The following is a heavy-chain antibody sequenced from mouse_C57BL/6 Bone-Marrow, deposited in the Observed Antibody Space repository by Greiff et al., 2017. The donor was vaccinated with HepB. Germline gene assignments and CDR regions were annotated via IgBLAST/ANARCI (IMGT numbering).Heavy chain of an antibody. CDR3: ENSKYSY. J-gene: IGHJ4*01. CDR2: IYPGDGDT. V-gene: IGHV1-82*01. CDR1: GYAFSSSW. Sequence: QVQLQQSGPELVKPGASVKISCKASGYAFSSSWMNWVKQRPGKGLEWIGRIYPGDGDTNYNGKFKGKATLTADKSSSTAYMQLSSLTSEASAVYVCENSKYSYWGQGTTVTVSS. D-gene: IGHD2-5*01.